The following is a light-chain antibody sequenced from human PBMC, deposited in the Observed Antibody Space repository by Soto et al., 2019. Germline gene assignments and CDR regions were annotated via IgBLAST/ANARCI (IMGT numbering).Light chain of an antibody. CDR2: AAS. CDR3: QQSYSTPYT. Sequence: DIQMTQSPSSLSASVGDRVTTTCRASQSISSYLNWYQQKPGKAPKLLFYAASSLQSGVPSRFSGSGSGTDFTLTISSLQPEDFATYYCQQSYSTPYTFGQGTKLEIK. CDR1: QSISSY. J-gene: IGKJ2*01. V-gene: IGKV1-39*01.